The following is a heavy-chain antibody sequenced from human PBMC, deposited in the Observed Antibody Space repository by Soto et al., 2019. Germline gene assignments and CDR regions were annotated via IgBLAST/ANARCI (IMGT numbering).Heavy chain of an antibody. V-gene: IGHV3-23*01. J-gene: IGHJ3*02. D-gene: IGHD4-17*01. CDR1: GFTFSSYA. CDR2: ISGSGGST. CDR3: AKVGITVTTLRSFFFDI. Sequence: GGSLRLSCAASGFTFSSYAMSWVRQAPGKGLEWVSAISGSGGSTYYADSVKGRFTISRDNSKITLYLQMNSLRAEDTAVYYCAKVGITVTTLRSFFFDIWGQGTMVTVSS.